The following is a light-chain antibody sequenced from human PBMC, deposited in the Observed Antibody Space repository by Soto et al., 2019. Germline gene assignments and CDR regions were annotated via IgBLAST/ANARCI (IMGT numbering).Light chain of an antibody. J-gene: IGLJ1*01. CDR2: DVS. CDR1: SSDVGAFNY. V-gene: IGLV2-14*03. Sequence: QSALTQPSSVYGSPVQSSAISSPGTSSDVGAFNYVSWYQQHPGKAPKFMIFDVSSRPSGVSDRFSGSKSGNTASLTISGLQTEDEADYYCASYTTSSTYVFGTGTKVTVL. CDR3: ASYTTSSTYV.